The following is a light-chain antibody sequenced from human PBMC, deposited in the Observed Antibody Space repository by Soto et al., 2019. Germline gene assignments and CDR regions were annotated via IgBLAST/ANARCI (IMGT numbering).Light chain of an antibody. CDR3: AAWDDRLNDWV. CDR1: SSNIGSNT. Sequence: QSVLTQPPSASGTPGQRVTISCSGSSSNIGSNTVNWYQQLPGTAPKLLIYNNSQRPSGVPDRFSGSRSDTSASLAISGLQSEDEADYYCAAWDDRLNDWVFGGGTKVTVX. V-gene: IGLV1-44*01. J-gene: IGLJ3*02. CDR2: NNS.